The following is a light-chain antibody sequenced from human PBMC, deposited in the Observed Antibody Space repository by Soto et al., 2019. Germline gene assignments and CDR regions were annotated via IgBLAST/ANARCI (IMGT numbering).Light chain of an antibody. V-gene: IGKV1-39*01. J-gene: IGKJ2*01. CDR3: QQSYSTPYT. CDR1: QSISNH. Sequence: DIQMTQSPSSLSASVEDRVIITCRASQSISNHLNWYQQKPGKAPKLLIFAASSLQSGVPSRFSGSRSGPDFTLTISSLQPEDFATYHCQQSYSTPYTFGQGTKLEIK. CDR2: AAS.